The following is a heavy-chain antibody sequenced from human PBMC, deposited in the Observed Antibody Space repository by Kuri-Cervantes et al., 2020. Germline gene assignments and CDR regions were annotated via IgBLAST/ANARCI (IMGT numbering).Heavy chain of an antibody. CDR1: GYTFTSYF. CDR3: ASEVPTVTTGFDY. J-gene: IGHJ4*02. V-gene: IGHV1-46*01. CDR2: INPSGGST. D-gene: IGHD4-17*01. Sequence: ASVKVSCKASGYTFTSYFMHWVRQAPGQGLEWMGLINPSGGSTRYAPRFQGRVTMTRDTSTSTVYMELSRLRSDDTAVYYCASEVPTVTTGFDYWGQGTLVTVSS.